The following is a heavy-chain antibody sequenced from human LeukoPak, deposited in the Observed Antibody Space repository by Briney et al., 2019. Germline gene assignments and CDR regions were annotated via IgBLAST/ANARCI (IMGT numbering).Heavy chain of an antibody. V-gene: IGHV4-39*07. CDR2: IYYSGST. Sequence: PSETLSLTCTVSGGSISSSSYYWGWIRQPPGKGLEWIGSIYYSGSTYYNPSLKSRVTISVDTSKNQFSLKLSSVTAADTAVYYCAREGTPADFDYWGQGTLVTVSS. CDR1: GGSISSSSYY. J-gene: IGHJ4*02. CDR3: AREGTPADFDY. D-gene: IGHD1-14*01.